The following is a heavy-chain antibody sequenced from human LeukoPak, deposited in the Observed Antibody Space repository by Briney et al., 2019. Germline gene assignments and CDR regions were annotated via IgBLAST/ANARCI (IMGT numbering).Heavy chain of an antibody. J-gene: IGHJ6*03. D-gene: IGHD1-1*01. CDR3: ARGRVSSSTWYSTYYYYFYMGV. V-gene: IGHV4-59*01. CDR2: VDHTGST. Sequence: SETLSLTCTVSGGSISSYYWSWIRQPPGKGLEWIGYVDHTGSTNFNPSLNGRVSISRDTTKNLFSLRLRSVTAADTAVYFCARGRVSSSTWYSTYYYYFYMGVWGKGTTVTVSS. CDR1: GGSISSYY.